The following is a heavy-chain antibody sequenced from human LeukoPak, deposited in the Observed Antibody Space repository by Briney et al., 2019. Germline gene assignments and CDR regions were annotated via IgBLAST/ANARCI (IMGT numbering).Heavy chain of an antibody. CDR2: ISSSSSTI. Sequence: GGSLRLSCAASGFTFSSYSMNWVRQAPGKGLEWVSYISSSSSTIYYADSVKGRFTISRDNAKNSLYLQMNSLRAEDTAVYYCTTGYSNYLRYYYYFYMDVWGKGTTVTVSS. D-gene: IGHD4-11*01. V-gene: IGHV3-48*01. J-gene: IGHJ6*03. CDR1: GFTFSSYS. CDR3: TTGYSNYLRYYYYFYMDV.